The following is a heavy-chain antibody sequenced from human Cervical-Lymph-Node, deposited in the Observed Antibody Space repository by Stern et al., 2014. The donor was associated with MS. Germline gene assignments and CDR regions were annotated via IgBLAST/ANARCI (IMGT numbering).Heavy chain of an antibody. Sequence: QLQLQESGPGLVKPSQTLSLTCTVSGGSISSGGYYWSWIRQHPGKGLEWIGYIHYSGTTYYNPSHKSRLTIAVDTSKNQFSLRLSSVTAADTAVYYCARSPGSDYFDYWGQGTLVTVSS. CDR2: IHYSGTT. D-gene: IGHD3-10*01. CDR1: GGSISSGGYY. V-gene: IGHV4-31*03. J-gene: IGHJ4*02. CDR3: ARSPGSDYFDY.